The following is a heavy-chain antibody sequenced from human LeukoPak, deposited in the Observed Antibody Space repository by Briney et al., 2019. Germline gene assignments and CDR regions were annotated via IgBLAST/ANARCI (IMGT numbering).Heavy chain of an antibody. D-gene: IGHD2-8*01. CDR2: SGDSDGST. Sequence: GGSLRLSCAASGFTFSGSGMSWVRQAPGKGLEWISSSGDSDGSTYYADSLKGRFTISRDNPKNTLYLQMNNLRAEDTAVYYCARDGVSTTPDFDYWGQGTLVTVSS. J-gene: IGHJ4*02. V-gene: IGHV3-23*01. CDR3: ARDGVSTTPDFDY. CDR1: GFTFSGSG.